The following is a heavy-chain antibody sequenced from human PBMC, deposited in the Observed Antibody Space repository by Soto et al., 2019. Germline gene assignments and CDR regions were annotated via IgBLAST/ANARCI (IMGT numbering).Heavy chain of an antibody. CDR2: ISGSDDST. CDR1: GFTFSSYA. CDR3: ARRSSGWYFDF. J-gene: IGHJ4*02. V-gene: IGHV3-23*01. Sequence: EVQLLESGGGLVQPGGSLRLSCAASGFTFSSYAMNWVRQAPGKGLEWVSVISGSDDSTYYADSVKGRFTISRDNSKHTLYLQMNSLRAEDTAVYYCARRSSGWYFDFWGQGTLVTVSS. D-gene: IGHD6-19*01.